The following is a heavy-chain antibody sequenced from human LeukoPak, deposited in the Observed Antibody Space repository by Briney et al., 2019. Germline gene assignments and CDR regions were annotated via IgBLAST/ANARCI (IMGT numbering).Heavy chain of an antibody. CDR2: ISYDGSNK. V-gene: IGHV3-30-3*01. J-gene: IGHJ4*02. Sequence: GGSLRLSCAAPGFTFSTYAMHWVRQAPGKGLEWVAVISYDGSNKYYADSVKARFTVSRDNSKNTLYLRMNSLRAEDSAVYYCARGPPYSSSWYFDYWGQGTLVTVSS. CDR1: GFTFSTYA. D-gene: IGHD6-13*01. CDR3: ARGPPYSSSWYFDY.